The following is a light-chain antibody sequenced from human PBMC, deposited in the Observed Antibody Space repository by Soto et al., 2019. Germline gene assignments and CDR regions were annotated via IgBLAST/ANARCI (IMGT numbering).Light chain of an antibody. V-gene: IGKV3-20*01. CDR3: PQYGSSPRT. CDR1: QSVSSSY. Sequence: EIVLTQSPGTLSLSPGERATLSCRASQSVSSSYLAWYQQKPGQAPRLLIYGASSRATGIPDRFSGSGSGTDFTLTISRLEPEDFAVYYCPQYGSSPRTFGQGTKVDIK. CDR2: GAS. J-gene: IGKJ1*01.